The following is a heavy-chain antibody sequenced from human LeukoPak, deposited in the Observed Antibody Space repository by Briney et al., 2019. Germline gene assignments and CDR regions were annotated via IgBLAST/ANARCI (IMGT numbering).Heavy chain of an antibody. CDR1: GGTFSSYG. CDR3: TKEGYYGSGSFPDY. V-gene: IGHV3-30*18. D-gene: IGHD3-10*01. Sequence: SCKASGGTFSSYGMHWVRQAPGKGLEWAAVISYDGSNEYYADSVKGRFTVSRDNSKNTVYLQMNSLRPEDTAVYYCTKEGYYGSGSFPDYWGQGTLVTVSS. J-gene: IGHJ4*02. CDR2: ISYDGSNE.